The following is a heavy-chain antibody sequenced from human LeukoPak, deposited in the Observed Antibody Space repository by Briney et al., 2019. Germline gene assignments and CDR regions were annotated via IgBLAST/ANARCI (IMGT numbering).Heavy chain of an antibody. D-gene: IGHD3-22*01. Sequence: SETLSLICSVSGGSISSSSYYWGWIRQPPGKGLEWIGSIYYSGSTYYNPSLKSRVTISVDTSKNQFSLKLSSVTAADTAVYYCARGRDSSARGAFDIWGQGTMVTVSS. CDR2: IYYSGST. V-gene: IGHV4-39*07. CDR3: ARGRDSSARGAFDI. CDR1: GGSISSSSYY. J-gene: IGHJ3*02.